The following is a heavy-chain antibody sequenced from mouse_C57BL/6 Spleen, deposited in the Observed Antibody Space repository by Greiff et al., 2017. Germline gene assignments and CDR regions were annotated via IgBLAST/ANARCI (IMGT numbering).Heavy chain of an antibody. D-gene: IGHD1-3*01. J-gene: IGHJ2*01. CDR3: ARWSSGDY. CDR2: IDPSDSYT. V-gene: IGHV1-50*01. Sequence: QVQLQQPGAELVKPGASVKLSCKASGYTFTSYWMQWVKQRPGQGLEWIGEIDPSDSYTNYNQKFKGKATFTVDTSSSTAYMQLSSLSSEDSAVYYCARWSSGDYWGQGTTLTVSS. CDR1: GYTFTSYW.